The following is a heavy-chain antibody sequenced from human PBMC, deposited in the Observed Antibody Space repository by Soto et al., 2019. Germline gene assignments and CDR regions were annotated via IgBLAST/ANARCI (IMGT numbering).Heavy chain of an antibody. CDR3: ARDSLRVITWFDP. Sequence: GASVKVSCKASGYTFTSYGISWVRQAPGQGLEWMGWISAYNGNTKYSQKLQGRVTITRDTSASTAYMELSSLRSEDTAVYYCARDSLRVITWFDPWGQGTLVTVSS. CDR1: GYTFTSYG. CDR2: ISAYNGNT. J-gene: IGHJ5*02. D-gene: IGHD3-22*01. V-gene: IGHV1-18*01.